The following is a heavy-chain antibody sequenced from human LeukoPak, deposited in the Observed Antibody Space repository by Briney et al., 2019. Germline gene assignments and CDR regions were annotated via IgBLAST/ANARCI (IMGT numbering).Heavy chain of an antibody. D-gene: IGHD3-10*01. J-gene: IGHJ6*02. CDR1: GGTFSSYA. CDR3: ARGSLLWFGESPGYYGMDV. CDR2: IIPIFGTA. Sequence: GASVNVSCKVSGGTFSSYAISWVRQAPGQGLEWMGGIIPIFGTANYAQKFQGRVTITADESTSTAYMELSSLRSEDTAVYYCARGSLLWFGESPGYYGMDVWGQGTTVTVSS. V-gene: IGHV1-69*13.